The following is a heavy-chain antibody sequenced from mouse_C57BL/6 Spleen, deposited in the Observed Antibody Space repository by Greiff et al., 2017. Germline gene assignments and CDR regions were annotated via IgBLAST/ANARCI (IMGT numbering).Heavy chain of an antibody. D-gene: IGHD2-4*01. V-gene: IGHV1-19*01. J-gene: IGHJ3*01. CDR2: INPYNGGT. CDR3: AIYDYDERAWFAY. Sequence: VQLQQSGPVLVKPGASVKMSCKASGYTFTDYYMNWVKQSHGKSLEWIGVINPYNGGTSYNQKFKGKATLTVDKSSSTAYMELNSLTSEDSAVYYCAIYDYDERAWFAYWGQGTLVTVSA. CDR1: GYTFTDYY.